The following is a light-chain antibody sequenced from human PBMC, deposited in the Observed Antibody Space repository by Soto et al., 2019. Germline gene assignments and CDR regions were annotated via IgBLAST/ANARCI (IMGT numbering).Light chain of an antibody. V-gene: IGLV1-40*01. Sequence: QSVLTHPPSVSGAPGQRGTISCTGSSSNIGAGYDVHWYQQLPGAAPKLLIYDNTNRPSGVPDRFSGSKSGTSASLAITGLQSEDEADYYCQSYDNSLSGYVFGTGTKLTVL. CDR2: DNT. CDR1: SSNIGAGYD. CDR3: QSYDNSLSGYV. J-gene: IGLJ1*01.